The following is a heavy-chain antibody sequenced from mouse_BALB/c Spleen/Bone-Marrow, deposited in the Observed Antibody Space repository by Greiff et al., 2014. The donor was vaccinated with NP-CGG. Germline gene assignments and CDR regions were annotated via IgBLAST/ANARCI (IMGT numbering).Heavy chain of an antibody. CDR2: INPYNDGT. J-gene: IGHJ3*01. Sequence: VQLKESGPELVKPGASVKISCKASGYTFTSYVMHWVKQKPGQGLEWIGYINPYNDGTKYNAKFKGKATLPSDKSSSTAYMELSSLTSEDSAVYYCAPGDFAYWGQGTLSLSLQ. V-gene: IGHV1-14*01. CDR1: GYTFTSYV. CDR3: APGDFAY.